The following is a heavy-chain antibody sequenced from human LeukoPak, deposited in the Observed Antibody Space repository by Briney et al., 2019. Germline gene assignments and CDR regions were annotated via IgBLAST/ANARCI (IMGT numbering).Heavy chain of an antibody. D-gene: IGHD6-19*01. Sequence: SETLSLTCTVSGGSISSYYWSWSRQPPGEGLGWIGYIYYSGSTNYNPSLKSRVTISVDTSKNQFPLKLSSVTAADTAVYYCARDHSGVDSGGWYFDLWGRGTVVTVSS. CDR2: IYYSGST. CDR3: ARDHSGVDSGGWYFDL. J-gene: IGHJ2*01. CDR1: GGSISSYY. V-gene: IGHV4-59*01.